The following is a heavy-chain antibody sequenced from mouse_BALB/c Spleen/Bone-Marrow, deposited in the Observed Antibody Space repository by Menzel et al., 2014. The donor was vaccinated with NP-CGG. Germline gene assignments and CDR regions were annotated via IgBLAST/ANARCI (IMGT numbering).Heavy chain of an antibody. V-gene: IGHV2-6-7*01. CDR3: TRDLGGYAMGY. CDR2: IWGDGST. CDR1: GFSLTGYG. J-gene: IGHJ4*01. Sequence: QVQLQQSGPGLVAPSQSLSITCTVSGFSLTGYGANWVRQPPGKGLEWLGMIWGDGSTEYNSALKSRLSISKDNSKSQVFLKMNSLQTDDTARYYCTRDLGGYAMGYWGQGTSVPVSS. D-gene: IGHD4-1*01.